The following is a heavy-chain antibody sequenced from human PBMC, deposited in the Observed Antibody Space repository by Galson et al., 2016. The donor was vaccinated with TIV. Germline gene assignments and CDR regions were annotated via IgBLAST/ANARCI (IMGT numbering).Heavy chain of an antibody. CDR2: IYPGDSDT. CDR3: TRQSTRSFDF. D-gene: IGHD5/OR15-5a*01. Sequence: QSGAEVKKPGESLKIACKTSGYKFSTYWMSWVRQMPGKGPEWVGHIYPGDSDTRYSPSFQGHVTISADKSIDTAYLQWSSLKASDSAIYYCTRQSTRSFDFWGPGTLVSVSS. V-gene: IGHV5-51*01. CDR1: GYKFSTYW. J-gene: IGHJ4*02.